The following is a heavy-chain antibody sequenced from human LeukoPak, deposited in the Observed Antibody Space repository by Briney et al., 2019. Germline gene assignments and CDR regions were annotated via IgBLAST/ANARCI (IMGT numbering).Heavy chain of an antibody. J-gene: IGHJ6*03. CDR1: GGSFSGYY. D-gene: IGHD2-15*01. V-gene: IGHV4-34*01. Sequence: SETLSLTCAVYGGSFSGYYWSWIRQPPGKGLEWIGEINHSGSTNYNPSLKSRVTISIDTSKNQFSLKLSSVTAADTAVYYCARDGCGGSCFHYYYYYMDVWGKGTTVTISS. CDR2: INHSGST. CDR3: ARDGCGGSCFHYYYYYMDV.